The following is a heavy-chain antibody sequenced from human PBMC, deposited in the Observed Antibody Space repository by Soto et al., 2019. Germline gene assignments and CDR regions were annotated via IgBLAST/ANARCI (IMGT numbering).Heavy chain of an antibody. Sequence: GASVKVSCTASGYTFTSYYRHWVRQAPGQGLEWMGIINPSGGSTSYAQKFQGRVTMTRDTSTSTVYMELSSLRSEDTAVYYCARGSIGSGSSIYYYYYYGMDVWGQGTTVTVSS. CDR3: ARGSIGSGSSIYYYYYYGMDV. CDR2: INPSGGST. J-gene: IGHJ6*02. D-gene: IGHD3-10*01. V-gene: IGHV1-46*01. CDR1: GYTFTSYY.